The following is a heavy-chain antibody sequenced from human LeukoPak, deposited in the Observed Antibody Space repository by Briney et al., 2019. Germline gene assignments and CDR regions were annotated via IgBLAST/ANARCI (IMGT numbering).Heavy chain of an antibody. CDR2: ISSSSSYI. CDR1: GFTFSSYS. CDR3: ARIIYSGSYRFDY. Sequence: KSGGSLRLSCAPSGFTFSSYSMNWVRQVPGKGLEWFSFISSSSSYIYYADSVKGRFTISRDNAKNSLYLQMNSLRAEDTAVYYCARIIYSGSYRFDYWGQGTLVTVSS. J-gene: IGHJ4*02. V-gene: IGHV3-21*01. D-gene: IGHD1-26*01.